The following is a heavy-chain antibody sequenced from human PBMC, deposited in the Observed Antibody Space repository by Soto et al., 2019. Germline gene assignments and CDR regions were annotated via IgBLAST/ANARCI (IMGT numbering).Heavy chain of an antibody. V-gene: IGHV1-2*02. D-gene: IGHD6-6*01. CDR3: ARDRSIAARRDAFDI. CDR2: INPDSGGT. J-gene: IGHJ3*02. CDR1: GYTFTDYY. Sequence: QEQLVQSGAEVKKPGASVKVSCKASGYTFTDYYMHWVRQAPGQGLEWMGWINPDSGGTRYAQKFQGRVTMTRDTSVTTAYMELSRLTSDDTAVYYCARDRSIAARRDAFDIWGQGTMVTVSS.